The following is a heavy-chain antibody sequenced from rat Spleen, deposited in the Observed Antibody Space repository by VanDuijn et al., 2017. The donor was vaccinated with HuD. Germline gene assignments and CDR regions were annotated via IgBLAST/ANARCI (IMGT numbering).Heavy chain of an antibody. CDR2: ISAGGDSS. CDR1: GFTFSKYY. J-gene: IGHJ2*01. Sequence: EVQLVESGGGLVQPGRSLKLSCAASGFTFSKYYMAWVRQAPTKGLEWVAYISAGGDSSYYRDSVKGRFTISRDNAKSTLYLQMDSLRSEDTATYYCARRGILRPIGGYFDYWGQGVMVTVSS. CDR3: ARRGILRPIGGYFDY. V-gene: IGHV5-25*01. D-gene: IGHD1-6*01.